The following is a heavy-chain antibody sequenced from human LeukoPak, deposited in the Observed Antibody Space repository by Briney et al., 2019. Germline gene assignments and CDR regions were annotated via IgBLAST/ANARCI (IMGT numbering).Heavy chain of an antibody. CDR2: ITSGGDGT. J-gene: IGHJ4*02. Sequence: GGSLRLSCAASGFTFSIYAMSWVRQAPGKGLQWVSSITSGGDGTYYADSVKGRFTISRDNSENMLYLQMNSLRVEDTAVYFCAKDRPNYYGSNGHYYRRDGDYWGQGTLVTVSS. CDR1: GFTFSIYA. CDR3: AKDRPNYYGSNGHYYRRDGDY. V-gene: IGHV3-23*01. D-gene: IGHD3-22*01.